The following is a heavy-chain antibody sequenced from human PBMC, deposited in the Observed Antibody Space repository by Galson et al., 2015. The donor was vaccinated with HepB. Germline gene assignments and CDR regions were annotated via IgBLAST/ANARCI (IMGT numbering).Heavy chain of an antibody. D-gene: IGHD3-22*01. CDR3: ARGSGDSSGYYREYFQH. CDR1: GYTFTSYY. Sequence: SVKVSCKASGYTFTSYYMHWVRQAPGQGPEWMGIINPSGGSTHYAQKFQGRVTMTRDTSTRTLYMELSSLRSDDTAVYYCARGSGDSSGYYREYFQHWGQGTLVTVSS. CDR2: INPSGGST. V-gene: IGHV1-46*01. J-gene: IGHJ1*01.